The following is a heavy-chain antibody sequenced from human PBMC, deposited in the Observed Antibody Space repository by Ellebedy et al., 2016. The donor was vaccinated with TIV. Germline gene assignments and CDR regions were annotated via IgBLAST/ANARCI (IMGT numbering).Heavy chain of an antibody. CDR2: IKQDGSEK. CDR1: GFTFSSYW. CDR3: ARKLGYCSGGSCTTLDY. D-gene: IGHD2-15*01. V-gene: IGHV3-7*01. J-gene: IGHJ4*02. Sequence: GGSLRLXXAASGFTFSSYWMSWVRQAPGKGLEWVANIKQDGSEKYYVDSVKGRFTISRDNAKNSLYLQMNSLRAEDTAVYYCARKLGYCSGGSCTTLDYWGQGTLVTVSS.